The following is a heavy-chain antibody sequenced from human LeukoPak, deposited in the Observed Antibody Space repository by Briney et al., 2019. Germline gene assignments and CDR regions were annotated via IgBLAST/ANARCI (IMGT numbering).Heavy chain of an antibody. Sequence: PGGSLRLSCAASGFTFSNYAMNWVRQAAGKGLEWVSVITKSGGDTYYADSVKGRFTISRDNSKNTLYLQMNSLRADDTAVYYCAKKQGPVMSSWDTDHWGQGTLVNVSS. V-gene: IGHV3-23*01. CDR1: GFTFSNYA. D-gene: IGHD6-13*01. CDR2: ITKSGGDT. J-gene: IGHJ4*02. CDR3: AKKQGPVMSSWDTDH.